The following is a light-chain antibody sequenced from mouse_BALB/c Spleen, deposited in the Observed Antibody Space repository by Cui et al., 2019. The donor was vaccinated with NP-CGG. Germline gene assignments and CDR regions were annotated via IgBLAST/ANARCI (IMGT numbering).Light chain of an antibody. V-gene: IGLV1*01. CDR1: TGDVTTNNF. CDR2: GTN. CDR3: ALWYSNHWV. Sequence: QAVVTQESALTTSPGETVTLTCRSSTGDVTTNNFANWVQEKPDHLFTVLIGGTNNRAPGVPARFSGSLIGDKAALTITGAQTEDEAIYFCALWYSNHWVFGGGTELTVL. J-gene: IGLJ1*01.